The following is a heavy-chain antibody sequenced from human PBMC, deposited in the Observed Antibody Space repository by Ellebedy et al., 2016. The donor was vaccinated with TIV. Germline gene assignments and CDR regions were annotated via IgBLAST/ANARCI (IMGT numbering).Heavy chain of an antibody. J-gene: IGHJ4*02. V-gene: IGHV1-69*13. CDR2: IIPIFGTA. CDR3: ARDAHKYSSGWYTTGY. Sequence: SVKVSCXASGGTFSSYAISWVRQAPGQGLEWMGGIIPIFGTANYAQKFQGRVTITADESTSTAYMELSSLRSEDTAVYYCARDAHKYSSGWYTTGYWGKGTLVTVSS. CDR1: GGTFSSYA. D-gene: IGHD6-19*01.